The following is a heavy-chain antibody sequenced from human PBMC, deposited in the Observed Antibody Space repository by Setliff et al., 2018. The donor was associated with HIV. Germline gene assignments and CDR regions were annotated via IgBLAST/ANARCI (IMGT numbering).Heavy chain of an antibody. V-gene: IGHV6-1*01. Sequence: SQTLSLTCAISGDSVSSDSAAWNWIRQSPSRGLEWLGRTYYRSRWYNDYAVSVKSRITINPDTSKNQFSLQLNSVTPEDTAVYYCARARGNYYGSGKVYYYYYYMDVWGKGTTVTVSS. J-gene: IGHJ6*03. CDR3: ARARGNYYGSGKVYYYYYYMDV. CDR2: TYYRSRWYN. CDR1: GDSVSSDSAA. D-gene: IGHD3-10*01.